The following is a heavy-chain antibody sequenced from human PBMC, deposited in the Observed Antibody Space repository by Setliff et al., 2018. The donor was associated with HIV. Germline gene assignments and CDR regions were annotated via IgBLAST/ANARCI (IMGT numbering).Heavy chain of an antibody. V-gene: IGHV1-18*01. CDR1: GYTFTSYG. CDR2: ISEYNGDT. D-gene: IGHD2-21*01. CDR3: ARDWNYVVDV. Sequence: ASVKVSCKASGYTFTSYGISWVRQAPGQGLEWMGWISEYNGDTKYAQKLQGRVTMTKDTSTSTAYMELSSLRSDDTAVYYCARDWNYVVDVWGQGTPVTVSS. J-gene: IGHJ4*02.